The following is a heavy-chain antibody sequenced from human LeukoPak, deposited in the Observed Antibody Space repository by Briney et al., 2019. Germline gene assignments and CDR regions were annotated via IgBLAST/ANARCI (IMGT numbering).Heavy chain of an antibody. CDR3: ARHVDTRHPYYFDY. Sequence: GESLKISCKGSGYSFSNYWIGWVRQMPGKGLEWMGIIYPDESDTRYSPSFQGQVTISADKSISTAYLQWSSLKASDTAMYYCARHVDTRHPYYFDYWGQGTLVTVSS. V-gene: IGHV5-51*01. CDR2: IYPDESDT. D-gene: IGHD5-18*01. J-gene: IGHJ4*02. CDR1: GYSFSNYW.